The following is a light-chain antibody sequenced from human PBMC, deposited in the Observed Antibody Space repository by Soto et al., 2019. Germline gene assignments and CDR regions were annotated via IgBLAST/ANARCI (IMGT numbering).Light chain of an antibody. V-gene: IGKV1-33*01. CDR1: QSISSY. CDR3: QQYDALPYT. CDR2: DAS. Sequence: DIQMTQSPSSLSASVGDRVTITCRASQSISSYLNWYQQKPGKAPKLLISDASSLKTGVPSRFSGRGSGTDFSFTISSLQPDDIATYYCQQYDALPYTFGQGTKLEIK. J-gene: IGKJ2*01.